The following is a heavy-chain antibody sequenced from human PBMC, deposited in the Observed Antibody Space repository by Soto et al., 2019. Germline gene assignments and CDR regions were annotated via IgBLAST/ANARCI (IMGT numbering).Heavy chain of an antibody. Sequence: QVQLVQSGAEEKKPGASVKVSCKASEYTFTNYALHWVRQAPGQRLEWMGWMNAGNGNTKYSQKFQGRVTITRDTSASTAYMELSSLRSEDTAVYYCARDILFDYWGQGTLVTVSS. CDR2: MNAGNGNT. J-gene: IGHJ4*02. D-gene: IGHD2-15*01. V-gene: IGHV1-3*05. CDR3: ARDILFDY. CDR1: EYTFTNYA.